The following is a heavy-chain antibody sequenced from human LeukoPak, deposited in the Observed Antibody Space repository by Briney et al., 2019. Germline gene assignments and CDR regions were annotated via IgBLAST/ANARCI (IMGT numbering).Heavy chain of an antibody. J-gene: IGHJ6*02. V-gene: IGHV4-59*13. D-gene: IGHD3-3*01. CDR1: GGSISSYY. CDR2: IYYSGST. Sequence: PSETLSLTCTVSGGSISSYYWSRIRQPPGKGLEWIGYIYYSGSTNYNPSLKSRVTISVDTSKNQFSLKLSSVTAADTAVYYCARAGTFTISAPNYYYYYGMDVWGQGTTVTVSS. CDR3: ARAGTFTISAPNYYYYYGMDV.